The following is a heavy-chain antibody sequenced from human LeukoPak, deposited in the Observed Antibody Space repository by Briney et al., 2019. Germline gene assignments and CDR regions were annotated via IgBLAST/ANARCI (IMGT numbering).Heavy chain of an antibody. J-gene: IGHJ6*04. D-gene: IGHD3-10*01. CDR3: ATLWFGELFPIMDV. CDR2: FGPEDGKT. Sequence: ASVKVSCKVSGYTLAELSMHWVRQAPGRGLEWMGGFGPEDGKTIYAQKFQGRVTMTEDTSTDTVYMELSSLRSEDTAVYYCATLWFGELFPIMDVWGKGTTVTVSS. CDR1: GYTLAELS. V-gene: IGHV1-24*01.